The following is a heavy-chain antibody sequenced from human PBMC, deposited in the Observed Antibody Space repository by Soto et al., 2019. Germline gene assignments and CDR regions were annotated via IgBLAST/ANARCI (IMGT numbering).Heavy chain of an antibody. CDR3: ARVSYYGSGSYYNKYYYYYGMDV. Sequence: GASVKVSCKASGGTFSSYAISWVRQAPGQGLEWMGGIIPIFGTANYAQKFQGRVTITADESTSTAYMELSSLRSEDTAVYYCARVSYYGSGSYYNKYYYYYGMDVWGQGTTVTVSS. D-gene: IGHD3-10*01. CDR1: GGTFSSYA. V-gene: IGHV1-69*13. CDR2: IIPIFGTA. J-gene: IGHJ6*02.